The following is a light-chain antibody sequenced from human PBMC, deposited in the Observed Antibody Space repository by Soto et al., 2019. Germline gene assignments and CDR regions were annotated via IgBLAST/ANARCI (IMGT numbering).Light chain of an antibody. CDR2: CAS. CDR1: QSVSSN. CDR3: QQYNNWPPRGT. Sequence: EIVMTQSPATLSVSPGERATLSCRASQSVSSNLAWYQQKPGQAPRLLIYCASTRATGIPARFSGSGSGTDVTLTISSLQSESFALSYCQQYNNWPPRGTFGQGTKVEIK. J-gene: IGKJ1*01. V-gene: IGKV3-15*01.